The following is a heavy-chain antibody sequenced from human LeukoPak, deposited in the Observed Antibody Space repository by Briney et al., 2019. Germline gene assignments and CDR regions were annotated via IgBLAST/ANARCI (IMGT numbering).Heavy chain of an antibody. J-gene: IGHJ4*02. CDR1: GDSISSYY. CDR3: ARERCSSCCFDY. V-gene: IGHV4-59*01. CDR2: IYYSGST. D-gene: IGHD6-13*01. Sequence: SETLSLTCTVSGDSISSYYWSWIRQPPGKGLEWIGYIYYSGSTNYNPSLQSRVTISVDTSKNQFSLKLSSVTAADTTVYYCARERCSSCCFDYWGQGTLVTVSS.